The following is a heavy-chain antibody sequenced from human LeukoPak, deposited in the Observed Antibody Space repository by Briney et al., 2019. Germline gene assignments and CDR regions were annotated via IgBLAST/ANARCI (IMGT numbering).Heavy chain of an antibody. CDR2: INHSGST. CDR1: GGSFSGYY. CDR3: ARGPRTATTFARTKPFDY. V-gene: IGHV4-34*01. J-gene: IGHJ4*02. Sequence: PSETLSLTCAVYGGSFSGYYWSWIRQPPGKGLEWIGEINHSGSTNYNPSLKSRVTISVDTSKNQFSLKLSSVTAADTAVYYCARGPRTATTFARTKPFDYWGQGALVTVSS. D-gene: IGHD4-11*01.